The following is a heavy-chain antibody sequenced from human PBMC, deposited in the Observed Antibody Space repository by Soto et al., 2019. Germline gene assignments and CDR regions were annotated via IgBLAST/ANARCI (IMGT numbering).Heavy chain of an antibody. Sequence: QVQLQQWGAGLLKPSETLSLTCAVYGGSFSGYYWSWLRQPPGKGLEWIWEINHSGSTNYNPSLKSRVTIAVDSSKNQCSLKLISVPAADTAVYYCAAGERGVVVAATPYYWGQGTLVSVSS. V-gene: IGHV4-34*01. CDR2: INHSGST. CDR3: AAGERGVVVAATPYY. CDR1: GGSFSGYY. D-gene: IGHD2-15*01. J-gene: IGHJ4*02.